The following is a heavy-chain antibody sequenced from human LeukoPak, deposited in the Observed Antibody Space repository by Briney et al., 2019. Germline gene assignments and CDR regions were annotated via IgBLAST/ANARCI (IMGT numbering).Heavy chain of an antibody. Sequence: GGSLRLSCAASGFTFSNYPMHWIRQAPGKGLEWVSSISSSSSYIYYADSVKGRFAISRDNAKNSLYLQMNSLRAEDTAVYYCAKQGEESRYDSSDYIDYWGQGTLVTVSS. CDR3: AKQGEESRYDSSDYIDY. CDR1: GFTFSNYP. D-gene: IGHD3-22*01. J-gene: IGHJ4*02. V-gene: IGHV3-21*01. CDR2: ISSSSSYI.